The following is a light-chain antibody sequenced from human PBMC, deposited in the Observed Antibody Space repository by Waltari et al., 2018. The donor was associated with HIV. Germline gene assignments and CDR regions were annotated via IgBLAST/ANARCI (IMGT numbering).Light chain of an antibody. J-gene: IGKJ3*01. V-gene: IGKV2-28*01. CDR3: MQALQTPLT. CDR1: QSLLHSNGYNY. Sequence: DIVMPQSPLSLPVTPGGPASISFSSSQSLLHSNGYNYLDWYLQKPGQSPQLLIYLGFNRASGVPDRFSGTGSGTDFTLKISRVEAEDVGVYYCMQALQTPLTFGPGTKVDIE. CDR2: LGF.